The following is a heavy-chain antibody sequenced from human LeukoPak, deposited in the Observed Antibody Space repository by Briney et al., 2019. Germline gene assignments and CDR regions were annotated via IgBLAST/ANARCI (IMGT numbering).Heavy chain of an antibody. J-gene: IGHJ4*02. CDR2: IDPSDSYT. CDR1: GYNFTSYR. V-gene: IGHV5-10-1*01. Sequence: GESLKISCKGSGYNFTSYRISWVRQMPGKGLEWMGRIDPSDSYTNYSPSFQGHVTISADKSISTAYLQWSSLKASDTAMYYCARLRDGSTDYWGQGTLVTVSS. CDR3: ARLRDGSTDY.